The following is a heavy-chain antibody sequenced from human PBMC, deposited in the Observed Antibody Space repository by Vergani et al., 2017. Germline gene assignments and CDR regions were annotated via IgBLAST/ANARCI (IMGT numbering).Heavy chain of an antibody. CDR1: GYNFDIYW. Sequence: EMQLVQSGAEVRKPGESVKISCRTSGYNFDIYWIGWVRQMPGKGLEWMGIVYPADSDTRYSPSFKGQVTVSADKSTSTAFLEWRGLKVTDTAIFYCAGKVRYSDVTGNYVYYDMDVWGQGTSVIVSS. J-gene: IGHJ6*02. CDR3: AGKVRYSDVTGNYVYYDMDV. CDR2: VYPADSDT. V-gene: IGHV5-51*01. D-gene: IGHD3-16*01.